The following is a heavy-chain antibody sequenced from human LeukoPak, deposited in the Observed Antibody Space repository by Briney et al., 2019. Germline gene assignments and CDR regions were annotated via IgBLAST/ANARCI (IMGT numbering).Heavy chain of an antibody. CDR1: GFTFSSYS. V-gene: IGHV3-48*04. CDR3: ARVSPQLPRGGGEDY. Sequence: PGGSLRLSCAASGFTFSSYSMNWVRQAPEKGLEWVSYISSSSSTIYYADSVKGRFTISRDNAKNSLYLQMNSLRAEDTAVYYCARVSPQLPRGGGEDYWGQGTLVTVSS. CDR2: ISSSSSTI. D-gene: IGHD2-21*01. J-gene: IGHJ4*02.